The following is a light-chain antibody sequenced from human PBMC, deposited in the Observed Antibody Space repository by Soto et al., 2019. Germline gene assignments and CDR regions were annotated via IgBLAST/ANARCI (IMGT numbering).Light chain of an antibody. J-gene: IGLJ2*01. Sequence: QSALTQPAFVSGSPGQSITISCTGTSSDIGAYNYVSWYQQHPGKAPKLMIYDVSNRPSGVSDRFSGSKSGNTASLTISGLQAEDEADYYCISFTSSDTGIFGGGTKLTVL. CDR1: SSDIGAYNY. CDR3: ISFTSSDTGI. V-gene: IGLV2-14*03. CDR2: DVS.